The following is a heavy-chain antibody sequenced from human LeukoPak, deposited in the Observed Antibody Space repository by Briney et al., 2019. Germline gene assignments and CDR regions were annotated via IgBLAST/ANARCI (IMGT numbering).Heavy chain of an antibody. D-gene: IGHD3-9*01. V-gene: IGHV4-34*01. CDR3: ATTSGDYDILTGPRQTYNWFDP. J-gene: IGHJ5*02. Sequence: SETLSLTCAVYGGSFSGYYWSWIRQPPGKWLEWIGEINHSGSTNYNPSLKSRVTISVDTSKNQFSLKLSSVTAADTAVYYCATTSGDYDILTGPRQTYNWFDPWGQGTLVTVSS. CDR2: INHSGST. CDR1: GGSFSGYY.